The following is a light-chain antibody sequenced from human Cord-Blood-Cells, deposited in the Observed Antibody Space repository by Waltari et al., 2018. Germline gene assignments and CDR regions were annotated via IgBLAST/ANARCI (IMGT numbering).Light chain of an antibody. Sequence: QSDLTHPRSVSGPPGQSVTISCTGTSSDSGGYNYVSLYQQHPGKSPKLMIYDVSKRPSRGPYRFSGPKSGNTASLAISGLQEEDEADYYCGSYPSSYVFGTGTKVTVL. CDR3: GSYPSSYV. J-gene: IGLJ1*01. V-gene: IGLV2-11*01. CDR1: SSDSGGYNY. CDR2: DVS.